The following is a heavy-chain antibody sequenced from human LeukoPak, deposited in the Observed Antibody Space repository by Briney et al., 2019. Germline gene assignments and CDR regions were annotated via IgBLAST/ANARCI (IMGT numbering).Heavy chain of an antibody. Sequence: ASVKVSCKASGYTFTDYYIHWVRQTPGQGLEWMGWINPNSDGTNYAQKFQGRVTMTRDTSISTAYMELSSLRSEDTAVYYCARGCSSTSCQKYWGQGTLVTVSS. J-gene: IGHJ4*02. CDR1: GYTFTDYY. CDR2: INPNSDGT. CDR3: ARGCSSTSCQKY. V-gene: IGHV1-2*02. D-gene: IGHD2-2*01.